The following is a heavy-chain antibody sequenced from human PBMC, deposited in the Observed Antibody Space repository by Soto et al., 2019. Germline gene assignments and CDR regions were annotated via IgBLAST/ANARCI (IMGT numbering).Heavy chain of an antibody. V-gene: IGHV5-51*01. CDR3: ARHSKQQQGLEEPIDY. Sequence: PGESLKISCKGSGYSFTSYWIGWVRQMPGKGLEWMGIIYPGDSDTRYSPSFQGQVTISADKSISTAYLQWSSLKASDTAMYYCARHSKQQQGLEEPIDYWGQGTLVTVSS. CDR1: GYSFTSYW. D-gene: IGHD6-13*01. CDR2: IYPGDSDT. J-gene: IGHJ4*02.